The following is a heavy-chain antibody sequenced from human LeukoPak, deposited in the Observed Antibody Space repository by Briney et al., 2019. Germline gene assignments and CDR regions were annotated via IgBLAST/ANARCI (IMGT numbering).Heavy chain of an antibody. CDR3: ARDLWFGEYNWFDP. V-gene: IGHV4-31*03. D-gene: IGHD3-10*01. CDR1: GGSISSGGYY. J-gene: IGHJ5*02. Sequence: SETLSLTRTVSGGSISSGGYYWSWIRQQAWKGLVWIGYISDSGSTYYNPSLKSRLTISVDTSKDRLSLRLTSVTAADTAVYYCARDLWFGEYNWFDPWGQGTLVTVSS. CDR2: ISDSGST.